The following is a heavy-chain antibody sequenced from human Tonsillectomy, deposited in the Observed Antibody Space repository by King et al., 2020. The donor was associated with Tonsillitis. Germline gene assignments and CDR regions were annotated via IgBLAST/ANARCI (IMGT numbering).Heavy chain of an antibody. CDR2: ISGSGGCT. V-gene: IGHV3-23*04. D-gene: IGHD3-10*01. J-gene: IGHJ5*02. CDR1: GFTFSSYA. Sequence: VQLVESGGGLVQPGGSLRLSCAASGFTFSSYAMSWVRQAPGKGLAWVPAISGSGGCTFFADSVKGRFTISRDNSKNTLYLQMNSLRTEDTAVYYCAKSLAGISGWFDPWGQGTLVTVSS. CDR3: AKSLAGISGWFDP.